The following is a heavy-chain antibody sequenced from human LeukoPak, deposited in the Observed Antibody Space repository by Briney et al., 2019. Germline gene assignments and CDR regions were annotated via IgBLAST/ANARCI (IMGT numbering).Heavy chain of an antibody. Sequence: SETLSLTCTVSGGSISSYYWSWIRQPPGKGLEWIGYIYYSGSTNYNPSLKSRVTISVDTSKNQFSLKLSSVTAADTAVYYCARDMGYYYDSGHMDVWGKGTTVTVSS. D-gene: IGHD3-22*01. CDR3: ARDMGYYYDSGHMDV. V-gene: IGHV4-59*01. J-gene: IGHJ6*03. CDR1: GGSISSYY. CDR2: IYYSGST.